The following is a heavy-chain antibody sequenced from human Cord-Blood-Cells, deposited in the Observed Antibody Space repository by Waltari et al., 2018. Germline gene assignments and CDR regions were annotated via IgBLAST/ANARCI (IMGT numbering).Heavy chain of an antibody. CDR3: AREGLAVADFDY. CDR1: GGSISSYY. D-gene: IGHD6-19*01. Sequence: QVQLQASGPGLVKPSETLSLTCTVSGGSISSYYWSWIRQPAGKGLGWIGRIYTSGSTNYNPSLKSRVTMSVDTSKNQFSLKLSSVTAADTAVYYCAREGLAVADFDYWGQGTLVTVSS. CDR2: IYTSGST. V-gene: IGHV4-4*07. J-gene: IGHJ4*02.